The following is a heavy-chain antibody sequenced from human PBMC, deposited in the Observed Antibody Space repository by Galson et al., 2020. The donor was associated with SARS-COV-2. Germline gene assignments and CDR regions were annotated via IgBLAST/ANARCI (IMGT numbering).Heavy chain of an antibody. CDR2: IWYDGSNK. CDR1: GFTFSSYG. Sequence: GGSLRLSCAASGFTFSSYGMHWVRQAPGKGLEWVAVIWYDGSNKYYADSVKGRFTISRDNSKNTLYLQMNSLRAEDTAVYYCAKDFQGEGAFDIWGQGTMVTVSS. CDR3: AKDFQGEGAFDI. D-gene: IGHD3-16*01. J-gene: IGHJ3*02. V-gene: IGHV3-33*06.